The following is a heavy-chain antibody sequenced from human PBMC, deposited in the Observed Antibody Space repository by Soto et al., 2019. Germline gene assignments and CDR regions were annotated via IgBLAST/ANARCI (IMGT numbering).Heavy chain of an antibody. CDR3: ARDLPTSTRASDY. D-gene: IGHD3-10*01. J-gene: IGHJ4*02. CDR1: GYTFTTYY. Sequence: ASVKVSCKASGYTFTTYYMHWVRQAPGQGLEWMGIINPSGGSTSYAQRFQGRVTMTGDTSTSTVYMELSSLRSEDTALYYCARDLPTSTRASDYWGQGTLVTVSS. V-gene: IGHV1-46*01. CDR2: INPSGGST.